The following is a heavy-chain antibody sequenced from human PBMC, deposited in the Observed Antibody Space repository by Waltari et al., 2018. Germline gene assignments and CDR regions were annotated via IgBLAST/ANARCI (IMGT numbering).Heavy chain of an antibody. CDR1: GGSLSSYY. CDR3: ARYCELLRTGHFDD. J-gene: IGHJ4*02. D-gene: IGHD1-26*01. V-gene: IGHV4-59*12. CDR2: IYYSGST. Sequence: QVQLQESGPGLVKPSETLSLTCTVSGGSLSSYYWSWIRQPPGKGLEWIGYIYYSGSTNYNPSLKSRVTISLDTSKNQFSQKLGCVTAAYTAVYYCARYCELLRTGHFDDWGQGTLVTVSS.